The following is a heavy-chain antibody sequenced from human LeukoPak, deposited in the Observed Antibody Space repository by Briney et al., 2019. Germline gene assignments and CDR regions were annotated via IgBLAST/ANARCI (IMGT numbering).Heavy chain of an antibody. D-gene: IGHD1-26*01. J-gene: IGHJ1*01. Sequence: ASVKVSCKASGYTFTSYGISWVRQAPGQGLEWMGWISASNGNTNYAQKLQGRVTLTTDTSTNTAYMEVRSLRSDDTAVYYCARAGPIVGTTKYFQHWGQGTLVTVSS. CDR3: ARAGPIVGTTKYFQH. V-gene: IGHV1-18*01. CDR2: ISASNGNT. CDR1: GYTFTSYG.